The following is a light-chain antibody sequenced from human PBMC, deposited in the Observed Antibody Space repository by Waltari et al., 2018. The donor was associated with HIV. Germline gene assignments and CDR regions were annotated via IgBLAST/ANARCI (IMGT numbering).Light chain of an antibody. Sequence: SYELTQPPSVSVSPGQTARITCSGDALTKKYAYWYQQKSGQAPVLVIYEDSKRPSGIPERFSGSTSGTMATLIISGAQVEDEADYYCYSTDSSGNYRMFGGGTKLTVL. CDR1: ALTKKY. J-gene: IGLJ3*02. CDR2: EDS. CDR3: YSTDSSGNYRM. V-gene: IGLV3-10*01.